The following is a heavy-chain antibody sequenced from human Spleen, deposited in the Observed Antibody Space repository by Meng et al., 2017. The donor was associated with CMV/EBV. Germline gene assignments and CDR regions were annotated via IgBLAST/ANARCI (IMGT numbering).Heavy chain of an antibody. CDR1: GGYFSGYY. D-gene: IGHD6-13*01. CDR3: ARADSSSWRSFDY. J-gene: IGHJ4*02. V-gene: IGHV4-34*01. Sequence: CAVCGGYFSGYYWGWSRQTPGKGLEWIGEINHSGSTNYNPSLESRVTISVDTSKNQFSLKLSSVTAADTAVYYCARADSSSWRSFDYWGQGTLVTVSS. CDR2: INHSGST.